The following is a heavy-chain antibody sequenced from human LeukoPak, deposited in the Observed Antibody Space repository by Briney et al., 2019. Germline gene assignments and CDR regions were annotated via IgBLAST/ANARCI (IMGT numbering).Heavy chain of an antibody. D-gene: IGHD6-19*01. Sequence: PGGSLRLSCAASGFTFSSYAMSWVRHAQGKGLEGVSASSGGGGNTYYADSVKGRFTISRDNSKNALYLQMTSLRAEDTAVYYCAKERITSSCWYGEFDYWGQGTLVTVSS. CDR1: GFTFSSYA. CDR2: SSGGGGNT. CDR3: AKERITSSCWYGEFDY. V-gene: IGHV3-23*01. J-gene: IGHJ4*02.